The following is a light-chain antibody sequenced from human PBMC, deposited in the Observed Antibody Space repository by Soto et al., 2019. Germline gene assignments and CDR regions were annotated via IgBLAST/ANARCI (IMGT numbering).Light chain of an antibody. CDR3: SSYTSSSTHVV. Sequence: QSALTQPASVSGSPGQSITISCTGTSSDVGGYNYVSWYQQHPGKAPKLMIYEVSNRPSGVSNRLSGSKSGNTASLSISGLQAEDEGDYYCSSYTSSSTHVVFGGGTKVTVL. V-gene: IGLV2-14*01. CDR1: SSDVGGYNY. CDR2: EVS. J-gene: IGLJ2*01.